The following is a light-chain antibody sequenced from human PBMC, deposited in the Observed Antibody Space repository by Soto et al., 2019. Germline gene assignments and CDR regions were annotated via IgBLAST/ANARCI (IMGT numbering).Light chain of an antibody. CDR3: SSYTTSSALV. J-gene: IGLJ2*01. CDR1: SSDVGGYDY. Sequence: QSALTQSASVSGSPGQSITIPCTGTSSDVGGYDYVSWYQQHPGKVPKPIIYEVIKRPSGVSHRFSGSKSGNTASLTISGLQTEDEADYYCSSYTTSSALVFGGGTKVTVL. CDR2: EVI. V-gene: IGLV2-14*01.